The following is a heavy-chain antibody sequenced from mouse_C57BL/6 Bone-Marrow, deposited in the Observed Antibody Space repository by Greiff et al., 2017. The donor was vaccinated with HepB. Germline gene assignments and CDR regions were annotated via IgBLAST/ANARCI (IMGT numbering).Heavy chain of an antibody. CDR1: GYTFTDYY. CDR3: ARDYEDFDY. J-gene: IGHJ2*01. CDR2: INPNNGGT. V-gene: IGHV1-26*01. D-gene: IGHD1-1*01. Sequence: EVQLQQSGPELVKPGASVKISCKASGYTFTDYYMNWVKQSHGKSLEWIGDINPNNGGTNYNQKFKGKATLTVDKSSSTAYMELRSLTSEDSAVYYCARDYEDFDYWGQGTTLTVSS.